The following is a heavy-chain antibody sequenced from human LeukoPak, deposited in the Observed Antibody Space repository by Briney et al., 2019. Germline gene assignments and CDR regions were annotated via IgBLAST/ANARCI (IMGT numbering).Heavy chain of an antibody. D-gene: IGHD4-11*01. V-gene: IGHV3-21*01. J-gene: IGHJ4*02. Sequence: GGSLRLSCAASGFTFSSYSMNWVRQAPGKGLEWVSSISSSSSYIYYADSVKGRFTISRDNAKNSLYLQMNSLRAEDTAVYYCARASRYSNPSPPDYWGQGTLVTVSS. CDR1: GFTFSSYS. CDR2: ISSSSSYI. CDR3: ARASRYSNPSPPDY.